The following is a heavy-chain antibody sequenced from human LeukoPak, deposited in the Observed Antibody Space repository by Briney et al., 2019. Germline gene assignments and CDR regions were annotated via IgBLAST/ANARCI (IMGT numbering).Heavy chain of an antibody. CDR1: GFTFNAYA. CDR3: AKDPRAMGRYFFDD. V-gene: IGHV3-23*01. Sequence: GGSLRLSCVGSGFTFNAYAMSWVRPRPGKGPQRVSMISSSGDATDYAESVKDRLSISRDNAKKTLYLQINDPRGDDTAIYYCAKDPRAMGRYFFDDWGQGSLVIVSS. CDR2: ISSSGDAT. J-gene: IGHJ4*01. D-gene: IGHD3-16*01.